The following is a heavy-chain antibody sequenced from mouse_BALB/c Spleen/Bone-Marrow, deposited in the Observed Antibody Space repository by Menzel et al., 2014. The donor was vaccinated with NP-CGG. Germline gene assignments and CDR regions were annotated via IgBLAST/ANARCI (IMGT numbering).Heavy chain of an antibody. CDR2: INPGSGGT. V-gene: IGHV1-54*01. CDR3: ARDGDEDEGYAMDY. J-gene: IGHJ4*01. CDR1: GYAFTNYL. Sequence: VQGVWSGVEPVSRGTSVKVSCKASGYAFTNYLIEWVKQRPGQGLEWIGVINPGSGGTNYYEKFKGKATLTAAKPSSTAYIQLSSLTSDDSAVYFCARDGDEDEGYAMDYWGQGTSITVSS.